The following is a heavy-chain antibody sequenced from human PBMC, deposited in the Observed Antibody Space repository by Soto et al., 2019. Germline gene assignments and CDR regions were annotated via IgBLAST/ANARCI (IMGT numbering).Heavy chain of an antibody. J-gene: IGHJ4*02. CDR2: ISYDGSNK. CDR1: GFTFSSYG. CDR3: ARDPSITGTTSLDY. D-gene: IGHD1-20*01. Sequence: PGGSLRLSCAASGFTFSSYGMHWVRQAPGKGLEWVAVISYDGSNKYYADSVKGRFTISRDNSKNTLYLQMNSLRAEDTAVYYCARDPSITGTTSLDYWGQGTLVTVS. V-gene: IGHV3-30*03.